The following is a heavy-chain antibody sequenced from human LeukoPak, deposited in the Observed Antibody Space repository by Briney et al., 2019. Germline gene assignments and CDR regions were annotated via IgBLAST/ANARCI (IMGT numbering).Heavy chain of an antibody. J-gene: IGHJ4*02. CDR2: ISSSSSYI. Sequence: GGSLRLSCAGSGFTLSSHSMNWVRQAPGKGLEWVSSISSSSSYIYYADSVKGRFTISRDNARNSLYLQMNSLRAEDTALYYCARGGGSGWYLLLVYWGQGTLVTVSS. D-gene: IGHD6-19*01. CDR3: ARGGGSGWYLLLVY. CDR1: GFTLSSHS. V-gene: IGHV3-21*04.